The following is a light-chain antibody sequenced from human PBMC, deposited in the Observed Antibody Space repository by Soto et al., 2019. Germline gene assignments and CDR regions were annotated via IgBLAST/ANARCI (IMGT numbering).Light chain of an antibody. CDR1: SSDVGSYNL. CDR2: EVT. Sequence: QLVLTQPASVSGSPGQSITISCTGTSSDVGSYNLVSWYQYHPGKAPKLMIYEVTKRPSGVSNRFSGSKSGNTASLTISGLQAEDEADYYCCSYAGNSAYVIFGGGTQLTVL. V-gene: IGLV2-23*02. CDR3: CSYAGNSAYVI. J-gene: IGLJ2*01.